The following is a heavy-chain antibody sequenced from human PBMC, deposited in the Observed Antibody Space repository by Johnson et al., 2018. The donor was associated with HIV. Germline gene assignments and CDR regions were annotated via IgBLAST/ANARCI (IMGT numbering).Heavy chain of an antibody. D-gene: IGHD3-3*01. J-gene: IGHJ3*02. CDR3: AAYYDFWSGSYTSGFDI. V-gene: IGHV3-30*03. CDR2: ISYDGSNK. CDR1: GFTFSSYG. Sequence: GGGVVRPGRSLRLSCAASGFTFSSYGMHWVRQAPGKGLEWVAVISYDGSNKYYADSVKGRFTISRDNSKNTVFLQMNSLRPEDTAMYYCAAYYDFWSGSYTSGFDIWGQGTMVTVSS.